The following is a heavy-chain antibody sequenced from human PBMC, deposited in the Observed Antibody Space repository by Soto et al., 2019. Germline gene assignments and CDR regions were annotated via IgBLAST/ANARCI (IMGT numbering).Heavy chain of an antibody. CDR1: GGTFSSYA. CDR2: IIPIFGTA. J-gene: IGHJ5*02. V-gene: IGHV1-69*13. CDR3: ARGDYSGSYSWFDP. Sequence: ASVKVSCKASGGTFSSYAISWVRQAPGQGLEWMGGIIPIFGTANYAQKFQGRVTITADESTSTAYMELSSLRSEDTAVYYCARGDYSGSYSWFDPWGQGTLVTVSS. D-gene: IGHD1-26*01.